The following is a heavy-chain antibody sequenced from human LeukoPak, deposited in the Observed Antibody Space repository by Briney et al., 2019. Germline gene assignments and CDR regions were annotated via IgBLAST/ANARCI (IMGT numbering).Heavy chain of an antibody. CDR2: IKQDGSEK. Sequence: GGSLRLSCAASGFTFSSYWMSWVRQAPGKGLEWVANIKQDGSEKYYVDSVKGRFTISRDNAKNSLYLQMNSLRAEDTAVFYCARDPEGFGATYFDYWGQGTLVTVSS. CDR3: ARDPEGFGATYFDY. V-gene: IGHV3-7*01. CDR1: GFTFSSYW. J-gene: IGHJ4*02. D-gene: IGHD3-16*01.